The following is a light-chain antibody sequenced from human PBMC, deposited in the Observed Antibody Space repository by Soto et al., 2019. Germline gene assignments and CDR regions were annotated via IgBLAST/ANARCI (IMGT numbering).Light chain of an antibody. CDR1: QSVSRS. V-gene: IGKV3-11*01. CDR3: QQRSNWPYT. CDR2: GAS. Sequence: EIVLTQSPATLSLSPGERATLSCRASQSVSRSLAWYQQKPGQTPRLLIYGASNRATGIPASFSGSGSETDFTLTISSLESEDFAVYYCQQRSNWPYTFGQGTKVDIK. J-gene: IGKJ2*01.